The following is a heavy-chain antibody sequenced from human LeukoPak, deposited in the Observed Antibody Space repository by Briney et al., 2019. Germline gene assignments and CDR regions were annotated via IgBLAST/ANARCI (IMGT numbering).Heavy chain of an antibody. Sequence: GGSLTLSCAASGFTFSRYGMHWVRQAPGTGLEWVAVIWYDGSNKYYADSVKGRFTISRDNSKNTLYLQMNSLRAEDTAVYYCARALVVVPAAHFDYWGQGTLVTVSS. CDR2: IWYDGSNK. D-gene: IGHD2-2*01. CDR1: GFTFSRYG. CDR3: ARALVVVPAAHFDY. J-gene: IGHJ4*02. V-gene: IGHV3-33*01.